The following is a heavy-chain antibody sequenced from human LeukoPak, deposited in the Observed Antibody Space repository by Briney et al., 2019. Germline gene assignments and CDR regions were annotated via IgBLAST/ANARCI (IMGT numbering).Heavy chain of an antibody. Sequence: SQTLSLTRTVSGGSVSSGTYYWSWIRHPPGKGLEWIGYIYYSGSTNYNPSLKSRVTISVDTSKNQFSLKLSSVTAADTAVYYCARVPVAATPRSSYGTDYYYYGMDVWGQGTTVTVSS. V-gene: IGHV4-61*01. CDR2: IYYSGST. J-gene: IGHJ6*02. CDR1: GGSVSSGTYY. D-gene: IGHD2-15*01. CDR3: ARVPVAATPRSSYGTDYYYYGMDV.